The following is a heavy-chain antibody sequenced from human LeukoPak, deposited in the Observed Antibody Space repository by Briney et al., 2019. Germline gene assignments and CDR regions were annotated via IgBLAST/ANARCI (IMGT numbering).Heavy chain of an antibody. D-gene: IGHD2-8*02. V-gene: IGHV4-34*01. J-gene: IGHJ5*02. CDR2: INHSGST. CDR1: GGSFSGYY. CDR3: ARTPGPRVRHPSVWFDP. Sequence: SETLSFTCAVYGGSFSGYYWSWIRQPPGKRLEWIGEINHSGSTNYNPSLKSRVTISVDTSKNQFSLKLSSVTAADTAVYYCARTPGPRVRHPSVWFDPWGQGTLVTISS.